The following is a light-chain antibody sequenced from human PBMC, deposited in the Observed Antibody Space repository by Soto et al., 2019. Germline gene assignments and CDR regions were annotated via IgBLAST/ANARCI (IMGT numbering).Light chain of an antibody. CDR1: QSVSGLY. Sequence: EIVLTQSPGTLSLSPGESATLSCRASQSVSGLYLAWYQQTPGRAPRLIIYDASRRATGIPDRFSGSGSGTGFTLTISRLEPEESAVYYCQHFGDSFWTFGQGTNVEIK. J-gene: IGKJ1*01. CDR2: DAS. CDR3: QHFGDSFWT. V-gene: IGKV3-20*01.